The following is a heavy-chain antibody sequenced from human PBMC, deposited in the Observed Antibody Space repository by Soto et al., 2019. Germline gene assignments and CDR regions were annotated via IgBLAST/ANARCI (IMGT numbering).Heavy chain of an antibody. CDR3: ATLRGLGVVSPYFDY. Sequence: SETLSLICTVSGGSITNNYWGWVRQPPGKGLEWIGFTSFGGNTNYNSSLKSRVSMSVDTSKNQFSLRLTSVTAADTAMYFCATLRGLGVVSPYFDYWGQGLMVT. CDR2: TSFGGNT. CDR1: GGSITNNY. V-gene: IGHV4-59*08. J-gene: IGHJ4*02. D-gene: IGHD3-10*01.